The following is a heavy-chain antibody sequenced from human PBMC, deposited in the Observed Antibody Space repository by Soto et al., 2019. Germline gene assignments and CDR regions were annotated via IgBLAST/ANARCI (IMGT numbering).Heavy chain of an antibody. J-gene: IGHJ2*01. CDR2: IIPILGIA. Sequence: QVQLVQSGAEVKKPGSSVKVSCKASGGTFSSYTISWVRQAPGQGLEWMGRIIPILGIANYAQKFQGRVTITADKSTSTAYMELSSLRSEDTAVYYSARTYCSSTSCYSNWYFDLWGRGTLVTVSS. V-gene: IGHV1-69*02. CDR1: GGTFSSYT. D-gene: IGHD2-2*01. CDR3: ARTYCSSTSCYSNWYFDL.